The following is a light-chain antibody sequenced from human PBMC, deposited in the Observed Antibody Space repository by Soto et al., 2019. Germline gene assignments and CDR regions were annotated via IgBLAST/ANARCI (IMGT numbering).Light chain of an antibody. Sequence: DIQMTQSPSSLSASVGDRVTITCRASQGISNYLAWYQQRPGKAPKLLIYAASTLQSGVPSRFSGSGSGTEFTLIITSLQPDDSATYYCQQYNSYSWTFGQGTKVDIK. J-gene: IGKJ1*01. CDR2: AAS. CDR3: QQYNSYSWT. V-gene: IGKV1-9*01. CDR1: QGISNY.